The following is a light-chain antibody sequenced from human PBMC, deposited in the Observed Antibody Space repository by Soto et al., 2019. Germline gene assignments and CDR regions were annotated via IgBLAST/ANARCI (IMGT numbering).Light chain of an antibody. CDR2: GAS. CDR3: QQYDSSLLFT. Sequence: EIVLTQSPGTLSLSPGERATLSFRASQSVSSSYLAWYQQKPGQAPRLLIYGASSRATGIPDRFSGSGSETDFTLTISRLEPEDFAVYYCQQYDSSLLFTFGPGTKVDIK. J-gene: IGKJ3*01. CDR1: QSVSSSY. V-gene: IGKV3-20*01.